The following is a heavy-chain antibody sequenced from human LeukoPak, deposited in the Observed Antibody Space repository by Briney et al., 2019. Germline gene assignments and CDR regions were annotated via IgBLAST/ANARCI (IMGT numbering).Heavy chain of an antibody. J-gene: IGHJ4*02. CDR1: GGTXSGYA. V-gene: IGHV1-69*13. D-gene: IGHD3-9*01. CDR2: IIPIFGTA. Sequence: SVKVSCKASGGTXSGYAISWVRQAPGQGLEWMGGIIPIFGTANYAQKFQGRVTITADESTSTAYMELSSLRSEDTAVYYCARDQSRGYDILTGYPFDYWGQGTLVTVSS. CDR3: ARDQSRGYDILTGYPFDY.